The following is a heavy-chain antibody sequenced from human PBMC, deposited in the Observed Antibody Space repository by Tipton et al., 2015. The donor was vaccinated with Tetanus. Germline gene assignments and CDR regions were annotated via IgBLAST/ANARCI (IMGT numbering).Heavy chain of an antibody. CDR3: ARSGNYDILTGSIIDNWFDP. CDR1: GFTFSDYY. D-gene: IGHD3-9*01. J-gene: IGHJ5*02. Sequence: SLRLSCAASGFTFSDYYMSWIRQAPGKGLEWVSYISSSGSTIYYADSVKGRFTTSRDNAKNSLYLQMNSLRAEDTAVYYCARSGNYDILTGSIIDNWFDPWGQGTLVTVSS. V-gene: IGHV3-11*01. CDR2: ISSSGSTI.